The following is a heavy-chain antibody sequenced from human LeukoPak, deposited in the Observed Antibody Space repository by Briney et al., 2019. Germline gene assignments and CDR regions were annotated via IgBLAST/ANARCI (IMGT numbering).Heavy chain of an antibody. Sequence: GGSLRLSCAVSGFTLDDYAMHWVRQVAGNVLEWVSGINWNSDSIGYADSVKGRFTTSRDNAKNSLYLQMNSLRAEDTAFYYCAINGGGDSGCGNFDYWGQGTLVTVSS. D-gene: IGHD6-19*01. CDR1: GFTLDDYA. CDR2: INWNSDSI. CDR3: AINGGGDSGCGNFDY. V-gene: IGHV3-9*01. J-gene: IGHJ4*02.